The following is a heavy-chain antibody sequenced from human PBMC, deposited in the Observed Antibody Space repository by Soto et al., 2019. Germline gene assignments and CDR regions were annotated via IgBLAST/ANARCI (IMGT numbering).Heavy chain of an antibody. CDR3: AKVGQLDITTGHAYFDH. CDR2: ISWDGGST. D-gene: IGHD5-12*01. V-gene: IGHV3-43D*04. Sequence: GSLRLSCATSGYAFEDYAMHWVRQVPGKGLEWVSLISWDGGSTYYADPVKGRFTVSRDNSEKSLYLQMNSVRVDDTALYYCAKVGQLDITTGHAYFDHWGQGTLVTVS. CDR1: GYAFEDYA. J-gene: IGHJ4*02.